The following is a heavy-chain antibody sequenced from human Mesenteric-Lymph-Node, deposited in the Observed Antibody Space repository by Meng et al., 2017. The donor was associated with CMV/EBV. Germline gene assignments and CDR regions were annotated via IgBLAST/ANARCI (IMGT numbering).Heavy chain of an antibody. J-gene: IGHJ4*02. V-gene: IGHV3-23*01. CDR1: GFTFSTYA. D-gene: IGHD6-19*01. Sequence: GRSLRLSCEASGFTFSTYAMSWVRQAPGKGLEWVSAIGGSGGSTYYADSVKGRFTISRDNSKNTLYLQLNSLRAEDTAVFYCAKDDGGGWFTGYFDYWGRGTLVTVSS. CDR3: AKDDGGGWFTGYFDY. CDR2: IGGSGGST.